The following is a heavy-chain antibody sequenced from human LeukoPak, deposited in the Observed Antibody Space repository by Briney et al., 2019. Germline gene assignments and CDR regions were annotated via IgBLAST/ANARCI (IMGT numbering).Heavy chain of an antibody. CDR2: IYVSGST. J-gene: IGHJ4*02. CDR1: GGSISNYY. CDR3: ARDFYGDDGHHPFDY. V-gene: IGHV4-4*07. D-gene: IGHD2/OR15-2a*01. Sequence: SETLSLTCSVSGGSISNYYWNWLRQPAGKGLEWIGRIYVSGSTNYNPSLKSRVTISMDKSKNHFSLNLKSVTAADTAFYYCARDFYGDDGHHPFDYWGQGIQVTVSS.